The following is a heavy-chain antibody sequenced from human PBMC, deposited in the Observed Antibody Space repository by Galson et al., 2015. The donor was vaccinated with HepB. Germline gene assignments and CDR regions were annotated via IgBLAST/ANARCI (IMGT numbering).Heavy chain of an antibody. CDR3: AREDGYRSAWHFDY. CDR1: GDSVSSNSAA. J-gene: IGHJ4*02. V-gene: IGHV6-1*01. D-gene: IGHD6-19*01. CDR2: TYYRSKWYN. Sequence: CAISGDSVSSNSAARNWIRQSPSRGLEWLGRTYYRSKWYNDYAVSVKSRITINPDTSKNQFSLQLNSLAPEDTAVYYCAREDGYRSAWHFDYWGQGTLVTVSS.